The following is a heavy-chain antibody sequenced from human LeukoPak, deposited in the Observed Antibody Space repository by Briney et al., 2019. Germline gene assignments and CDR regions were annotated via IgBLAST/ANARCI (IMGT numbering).Heavy chain of an antibody. CDR1: GYTFTDFL. Sequence: ASVNVSCKASGYTFTDFLMHWGRQAPGQGLDWLGWINPNSGDTDYAQTFQGRVTMSRDTSISTAYMELSRLRSDDTAIYYCARGHRDSGGWYHVDYWGQGTLVTVSS. V-gene: IGHV1-2*02. CDR3: ARGHRDSGGWYHVDY. D-gene: IGHD6-19*01. J-gene: IGHJ4*02. CDR2: INPNSGDT.